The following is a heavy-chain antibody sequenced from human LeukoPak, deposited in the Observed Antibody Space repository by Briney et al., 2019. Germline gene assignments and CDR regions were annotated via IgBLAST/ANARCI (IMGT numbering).Heavy chain of an antibody. CDR3: AKHMRATNTYSFFGLDV. V-gene: IGHV3-9*01. J-gene: IGHJ6*02. CDR1: GFTFKDYG. D-gene: IGHD1-26*01. Sequence: GRSLRLSCAATGFTFKDYGMHWVRQPPGKGLEWVSSINWNGGGTDYADSAKGRFTISRDNAKNSLYLQLSSLRPEDTALYYCAKHMRATNTYSFFGLDVWGQGATVTVSS. CDR2: INWNGGGT.